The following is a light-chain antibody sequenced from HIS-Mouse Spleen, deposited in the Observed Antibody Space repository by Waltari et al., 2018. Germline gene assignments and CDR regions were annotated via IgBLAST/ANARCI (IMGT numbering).Light chain of an antibody. CDR1: SSDVGSSTL. J-gene: IGLJ3*02. Sequence: QSALTQPASVSGSPCQSLTISCPAPSSDVGSSTLVSWYQPHPVKAPKLKIYEGSKRPSGVSNRFSGSKSGNTAALTISGLQAEDEADYYCCSYAGSSTWVFGGGTKLTVL. V-gene: IGLV2-23*01. CDR3: CSYAGSSTWV. CDR2: EGS.